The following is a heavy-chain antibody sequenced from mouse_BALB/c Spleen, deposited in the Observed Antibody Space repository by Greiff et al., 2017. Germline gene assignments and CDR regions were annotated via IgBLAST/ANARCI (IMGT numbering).Heavy chain of an antibody. D-gene: IGHD1-1*01. CDR2: ISYSGST. CDR1: GYSITSDYA. V-gene: IGHV3-2*02. CDR3: ARTTVVARGFYWYFDV. J-gene: IGHJ1*01. Sequence: EVKLVESGPGLVKPSQSLSLTCTVTGYSITSDYAWHWIRQFPGNKLEWMGYISYSGSTSYNPSLKSRISITRDTSKNQFFLQLNSVTTEDTATYYCARTTVVARGFYWYFDVWGAGTTVTDAS.